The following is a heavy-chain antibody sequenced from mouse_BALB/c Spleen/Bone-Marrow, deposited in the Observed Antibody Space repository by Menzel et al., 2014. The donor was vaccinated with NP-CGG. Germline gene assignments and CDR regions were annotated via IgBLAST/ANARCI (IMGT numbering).Heavy chain of an antibody. CDR1: GYSISSYW. V-gene: IGHV1-74*01. J-gene: IGHJ3*01. Sequence: QVQLQQPGPQLVRPGASVKISCKASGYSISSYWMHWVKQRPGQGLEWIGMIDPSDSETRLNQKFKDKATLTVDKSSSTAYMQLNSPTSEDSAVYYCAPHYYGYAWFAYWGQVTLVTVSA. CDR2: IDPSDSET. D-gene: IGHD1-2*01. CDR3: APHYYGYAWFAY.